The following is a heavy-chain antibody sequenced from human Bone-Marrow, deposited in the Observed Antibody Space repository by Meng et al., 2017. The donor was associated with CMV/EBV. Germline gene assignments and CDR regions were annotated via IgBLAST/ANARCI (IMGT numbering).Heavy chain of an antibody. CDR1: GYTFTSYD. D-gene: IGHD2-2*01. Sequence: ASVKVSCKASGYTFTSYDINWARQATGQGLEWMGWMNPNSGNTGYAQKFQGRVTMTRNTSISTAYMELSSLRSEDTAVYYCARFGVVVPAAPGGNYYYGMDVWGQGTTVTSP. J-gene: IGHJ6*02. CDR2: MNPNSGNT. V-gene: IGHV1-8*01. CDR3: ARFGVVVPAAPGGNYYYGMDV.